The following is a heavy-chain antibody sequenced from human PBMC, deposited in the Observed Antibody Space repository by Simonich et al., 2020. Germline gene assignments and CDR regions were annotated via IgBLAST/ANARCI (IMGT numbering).Heavy chain of an antibody. CDR2: IYYSGST. V-gene: IGHV4-39*01. D-gene: IGHD6-6*01. Sequence: QLQLQESGPGLVKPSETLSLTCTVSGGSISSSSYYWGWIRQPPGKGLEWIGRIYYSGSTYYNPSLKSRVTISVDTSKNQFSLKLSSVTAADTAVYYCARHPEYSSNWFDPWGQGTLVTVSS. CDR3: ARHPEYSSNWFDP. J-gene: IGHJ5*02. CDR1: GGSISSSSYY.